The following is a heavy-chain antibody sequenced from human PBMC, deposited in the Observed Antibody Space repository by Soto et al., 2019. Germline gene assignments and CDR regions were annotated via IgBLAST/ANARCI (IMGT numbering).Heavy chain of an antibody. CDR1: GYTFATYG. J-gene: IGHJ4*01. CDR3: ARARAEYRSSFSYYFDS. D-gene: IGHD6-6*01. V-gene: IGHV1-18*04. CDR2: ISVYSGDT. Sequence: QVQLVQSGSEVKKPGASVRVSCKTSGYTFATYGITWVRQAPGQGLEWVAWISVYSGDTNYAQKVQDRVTLTRDTFTSTAYMELRSLRSDDTAVYYCARARAEYRSSFSYYFDSWGHGTLVTVAS.